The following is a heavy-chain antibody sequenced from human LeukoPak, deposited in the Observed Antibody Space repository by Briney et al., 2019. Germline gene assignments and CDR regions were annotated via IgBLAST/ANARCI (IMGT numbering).Heavy chain of an antibody. J-gene: IGHJ6*02. V-gene: IGHV3-66*01. CDR3: AKGGFRQLVTPYYYGMDV. D-gene: IGHD6-13*01. CDR1: GFTVSNNY. CDR2: IYSDGRT. Sequence: GGSLRLSCAASGFTVSNNYMSWVRQAPGKGLDWVSAIYSDGRTNYADSVKGRFTISRDNTKNTMYLQMNSLRAEDTAVYYCAKGGFRQLVTPYYYGMDVWGQGTTVTVSS.